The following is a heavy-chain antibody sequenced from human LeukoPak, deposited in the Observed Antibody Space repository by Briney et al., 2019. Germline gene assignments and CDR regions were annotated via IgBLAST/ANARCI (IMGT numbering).Heavy chain of an antibody. J-gene: IGHJ3*02. Sequence: ASVKVSCKASVPTFTSYAINWVRQAPGQGLEWRGGFIPIYGSPTYAQKFQGRVSFTTAESTYTAYMELSNLRSDDTAVFFCAGFFYDTSGEAFDIWGQGTMVTVSS. V-gene: IGHV1-69*05. CDR3: AGFFYDTSGEAFDI. CDR2: FIPIYGSP. D-gene: IGHD3-22*01. CDR1: VPTFTSYA.